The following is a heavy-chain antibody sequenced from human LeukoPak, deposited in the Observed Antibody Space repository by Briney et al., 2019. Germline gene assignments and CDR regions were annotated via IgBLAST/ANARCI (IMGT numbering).Heavy chain of an antibody. V-gene: IGHV4-31*03. Sequence: SETLSLTCTVSGGSISSGGYHWSWIRQHPGKGLEWIGYIYYSGTTSYNPSLKSRVTISVDTSKKKFSLKVSSVTVADTAVYYCAREHSFSRGKFDYWGQGTLVTVSS. J-gene: IGHJ4*02. CDR2: IYYSGTT. CDR3: AREHSFSRGKFDY. CDR1: GGSISSGGYH. D-gene: IGHD2-15*01.